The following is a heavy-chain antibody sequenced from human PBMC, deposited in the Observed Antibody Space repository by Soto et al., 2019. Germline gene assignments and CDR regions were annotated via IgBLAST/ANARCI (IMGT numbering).Heavy chain of an antibody. D-gene: IGHD6-13*01. CDR2: IYYSGST. J-gene: IGHJ3*02. CDR3: ARHAHSSSWYSGVAQHAFDS. Sequence: SETLSLTCTVSGGSISSYYWSWIRQPPGKGLEWIGYIYYSGSTNYNPSLKSRVTISVDTSKNQFSLKLSSVTAADTAVYYCARHAHSSSWYSGVAQHAFDSWGQVRMVTVAS. CDR1: GGSISSYY. V-gene: IGHV4-59*08.